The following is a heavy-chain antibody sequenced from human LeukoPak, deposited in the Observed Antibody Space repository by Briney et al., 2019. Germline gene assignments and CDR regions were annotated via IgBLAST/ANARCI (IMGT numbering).Heavy chain of an antibody. CDR1: GYTFTSYG. D-gene: IGHD1-1*01. Sequence: ASVNVSCTASGYTFTSYGISWVRQAPGQGLEWMGWISAYNGNTNYAQKLQGRVTMTTDTSTSTAYMELRSLRSDDTAVYYCVRRTDSNYYYYGMDVWGQGTTVTVSS. V-gene: IGHV1-18*01. CDR2: ISAYNGNT. CDR3: VRRTDSNYYYYGMDV. J-gene: IGHJ6*02.